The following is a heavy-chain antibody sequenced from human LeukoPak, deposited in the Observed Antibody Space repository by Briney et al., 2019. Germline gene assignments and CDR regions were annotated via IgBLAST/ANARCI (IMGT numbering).Heavy chain of an antibody. D-gene: IGHD5-24*01. CDR1: GFTFSSYG. V-gene: IGHV3-23*01. CDR3: AKDPRDGYNLFYFDY. Sequence: GGSLRLSCAASGFTFSSYGMSWVRQAPGKGLEWVSAISGSGGSTYYADSVKGRFTISRDNSKNTLDLQMNSQRVEDTAVYYCAKDPRDGYNLFYFDYWGQGTQVTVSS. J-gene: IGHJ4*02. CDR2: ISGSGGST.